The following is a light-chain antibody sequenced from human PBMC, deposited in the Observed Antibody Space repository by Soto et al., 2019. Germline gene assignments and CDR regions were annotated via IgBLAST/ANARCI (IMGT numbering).Light chain of an antibody. V-gene: IGLV2-14*01. J-gene: IGLJ1*01. CDR1: SSDIGGYNY. CDR2: EVS. CDR3: ISYTSDDVRDV. Sequence: QSALTQPASVSGSPGQSITISCTGTSSDIGGYNYVSWYQQHPGKAPKLMISEVSNRPSGVSNRFSGSKSGNTASLTISGLQSEDEADYYCISYTSDDVRDVFGTGTKVTVL.